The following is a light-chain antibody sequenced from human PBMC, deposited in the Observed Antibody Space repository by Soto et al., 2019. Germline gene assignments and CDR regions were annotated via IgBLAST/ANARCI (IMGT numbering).Light chain of an antibody. J-gene: IGKJ1*01. CDR1: QSVGST. CDR2: GAS. Sequence: EIVMTQSPATLSVSPGDRAALSCRASQSVGSTSAWYQQKPGQAPRLLIYGASTRATGIPARFSGSGSGTEFHLSISSLQSEDFAIYFCQQYNNWPPDRTFGQGTKVEIK. V-gene: IGKV3-15*01. CDR3: QQYNNWPPDRT.